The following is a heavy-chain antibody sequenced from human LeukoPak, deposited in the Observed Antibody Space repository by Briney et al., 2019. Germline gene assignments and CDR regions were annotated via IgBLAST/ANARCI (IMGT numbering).Heavy chain of an antibody. CDR3: ARAADAFDI. CDR2: ISYDGSNK. V-gene: IGHV3-30-3*01. Sequence: GGSLRLSCAASGFTFSSYAMHWVRQAPGKGLEWVAVISYDGSNKYYADSVKGRFTISRDNSKNTLYLQMNSLRAEDTAVYYRARAADAFDIWGQGTMVTVSS. J-gene: IGHJ3*02. CDR1: GFTFSSYA.